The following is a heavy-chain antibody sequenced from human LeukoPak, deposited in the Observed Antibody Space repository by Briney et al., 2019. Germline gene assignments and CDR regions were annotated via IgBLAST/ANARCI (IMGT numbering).Heavy chain of an antibody. CDR1: GYSISSGYY. Sequence: PSETLPLTCTVSGYSISSGYYWGWIRQPPGKGLEWIGSIYHSGSTYYNPSLKSRVTISVDTSKNQFSLKLSSVTAADTAVYYCAREGGGATLYNWFDPWGQGTLVTVSS. CDR3: AREGGGATLYNWFDP. V-gene: IGHV4-38-2*02. CDR2: IYHSGST. J-gene: IGHJ5*02. D-gene: IGHD1-26*01.